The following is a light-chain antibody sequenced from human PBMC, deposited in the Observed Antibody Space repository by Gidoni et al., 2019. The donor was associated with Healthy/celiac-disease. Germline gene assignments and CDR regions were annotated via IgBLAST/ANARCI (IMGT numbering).Light chain of an antibody. Sequence: DIKMTQSPSSLSAAVGDSVTIPCRPSQGISNYLAWYQQKPGKVPKLLSHAASTLQSGVPSRFRGSGAGTDFTLNIRSLQPEDVATYFLQKYNSAPRTFGQGTKVEIK. CDR2: AAS. CDR3: QKYNSAPRT. V-gene: IGKV1-27*01. J-gene: IGKJ1*01. CDR1: QGISNY.